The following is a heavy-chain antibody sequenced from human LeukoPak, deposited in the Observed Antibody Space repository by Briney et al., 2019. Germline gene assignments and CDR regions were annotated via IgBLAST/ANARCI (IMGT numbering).Heavy chain of an antibody. CDR2: IYSGGST. CDR1: GFTVSSNY. J-gene: IGHJ5*02. D-gene: IGHD1-1*01. Sequence: PGGSLRLSCAASGFTVSSNYMSWVRQAPGKGLEWVSVIYSGGSTYYADSVKGRFTISRDNSKNTLHLQMNSLRAEDTAVYYCAKDAWSEGFDPWGQGILVTVSS. CDR3: AKDAWSEGFDP. V-gene: IGHV3-66*01.